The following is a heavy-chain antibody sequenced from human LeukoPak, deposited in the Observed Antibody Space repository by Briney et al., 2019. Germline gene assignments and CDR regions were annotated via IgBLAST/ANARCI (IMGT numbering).Heavy chain of an antibody. CDR2: MNPDSGDT. CDR3: ARGLGSYDSSELTWPMISF. V-gene: IGHV1-8*01. J-gene: IGHJ4*02. Sequence: ASVKVSCKASGYTFTSYEINWVRQATGHGLEWMGWMNPDSGDTAYAQKLQGRITMTRSTSITTAYMELSSLRSEDTAVYYCARGLGSYDSSELTWPMISFWGQGTQVTVSS. CDR1: GYTFTSYE. D-gene: IGHD3-22*01.